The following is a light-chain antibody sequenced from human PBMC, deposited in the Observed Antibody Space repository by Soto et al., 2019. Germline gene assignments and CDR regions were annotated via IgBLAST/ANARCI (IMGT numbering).Light chain of an antibody. Sequence: DIPMTQSPYSLSASVGDRVTITCRASQSISSYLNWYQQKPGKAPELLIYAASSLQSGVPSRFSGSGSGTDFTLTISSLQPEDFATYYCQQSYTTPLTFGGGTKVEIK. V-gene: IGKV1-39*01. J-gene: IGKJ4*01. CDR1: QSISSY. CDR2: AAS. CDR3: QQSYTTPLT.